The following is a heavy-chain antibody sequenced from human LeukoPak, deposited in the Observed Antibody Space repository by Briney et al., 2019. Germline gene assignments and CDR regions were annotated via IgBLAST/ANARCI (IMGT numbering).Heavy chain of an antibody. J-gene: IGHJ5*02. CDR2: IYYSGST. V-gene: IGHV4-39*01. Sequence: PSESLSLTCTVSGGSISSSSYYWGWIRQPPGKGLEWIGSIYYSGSTYYNPSLKSRVTISVDTSKNQFSLKLSSVTAADTAVYYCARRPGRYCSSTSCYFHWFDPWGQGTLVTVSS. D-gene: IGHD2-2*01. CDR3: ARRPGRYCSSTSCYFHWFDP. CDR1: GGSISSSSYY.